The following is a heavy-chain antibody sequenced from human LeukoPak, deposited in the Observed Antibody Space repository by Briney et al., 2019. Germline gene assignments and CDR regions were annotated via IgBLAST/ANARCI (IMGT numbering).Heavy chain of an antibody. V-gene: IGHV4-34*01. CDR3: TRGGGYNWFDP. CDR1: GGSFSGYY. J-gene: IGHJ5*02. CDR2: INHSGST. Sequence: SETLSLTCAVYGGSFSGYYWSWIRQPPGKGLEWIGEINHSGSTNYNPSLKSRVTISVDTSKNQFSLKLTSVTAADTAVYYCTRGGGYNWFDPWGQGTLVTVSS.